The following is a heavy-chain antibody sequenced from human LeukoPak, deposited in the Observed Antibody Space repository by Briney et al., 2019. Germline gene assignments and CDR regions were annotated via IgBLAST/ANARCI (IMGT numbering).Heavy chain of an antibody. CDR2: ISSSSSYI. D-gene: IGHD5-18*01. CDR3: AGPTGYSYGYYYGMDV. J-gene: IGHJ6*02. V-gene: IGHV3-21*04. CDR1: GFTFSSYS. Sequence: GGSLRLSCAASGFTFSSYSMNWVRQAPGKGLEWVSSISSSSSYIYYADSVKGRFTISRDNAKNSLYLQMNSLRAEDTAVYYCAGPTGYSYGYYYGMDVWGQGTTVTVSS.